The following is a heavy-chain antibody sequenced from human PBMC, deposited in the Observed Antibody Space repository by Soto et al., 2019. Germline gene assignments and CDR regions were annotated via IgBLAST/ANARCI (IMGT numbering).Heavy chain of an antibody. Sequence: GESLKISCKGSGYSFTSYWIGWVRQMPGKGLEWMGIIYPGDSDTRYSPSFQGQVTISADKSISTAYLQWSSLKASDTAMYYCARQQPAPRGGYYYYGMDVWGQGTAVTVS. CDR3: ARQQPAPRGGYYYYGMDV. CDR1: GYSFTSYW. J-gene: IGHJ6*02. V-gene: IGHV5-51*01. D-gene: IGHD2-15*01. CDR2: IYPGDSDT.